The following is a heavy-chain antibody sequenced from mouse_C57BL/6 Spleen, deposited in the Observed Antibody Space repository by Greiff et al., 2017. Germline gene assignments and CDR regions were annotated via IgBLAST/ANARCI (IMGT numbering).Heavy chain of an antibody. Sequence: EVKLVESGEGLVKPGGSLKLSCAASGFTFSSYAMSWVRQTPEKRLEWVAYISSGGDYIYYADTVKGRFTISRDNARNTLYLQMSSLKSEDTAMYYCTSEGYDDYAMDYWGQGTSVTVSS. D-gene: IGHD2-2*01. CDR2: ISSGGDYI. CDR1: GFTFSSYA. CDR3: TSEGYDDYAMDY. V-gene: IGHV5-9-1*02. J-gene: IGHJ4*01.